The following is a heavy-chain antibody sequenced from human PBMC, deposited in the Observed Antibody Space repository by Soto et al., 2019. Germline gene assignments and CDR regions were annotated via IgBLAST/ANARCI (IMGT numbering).Heavy chain of an antibody. J-gene: IGHJ4*02. D-gene: IGHD5-18*01. V-gene: IGHV4-59*08. CDR2: ISYSGST. CDR1: GGSISTFY. Sequence: QVQLQESGPGLLKASETLSLTCSVSGGSISTFYWSWIRQPPGKGLEWIGYISYSGSTNYNPSLKSRLTISMDTSKNQIFLKVISLTAADTAVYCCARHVRRLGSSYGYSYQYWGQGTLVTVSS. CDR3: ARHVRRLGSSYGYSYQY.